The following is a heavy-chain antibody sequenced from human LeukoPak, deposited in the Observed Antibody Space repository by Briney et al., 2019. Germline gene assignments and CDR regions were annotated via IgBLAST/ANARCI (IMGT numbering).Heavy chain of an antibody. Sequence: PSETLSLTCTVSGGSISSYYWSWIRQPPGKGLEWIGYIYTSGSTNYNPSLKSRVTISVDTSKNQFSLKLSSVTAADTAVYYCARQNPLSSAFDIWGQGTMVTVSP. V-gene: IGHV4-4*09. J-gene: IGHJ3*02. CDR3: ARQNPLSSAFDI. CDR1: GGSISSYY. CDR2: IYTSGST. D-gene: IGHD2-2*01.